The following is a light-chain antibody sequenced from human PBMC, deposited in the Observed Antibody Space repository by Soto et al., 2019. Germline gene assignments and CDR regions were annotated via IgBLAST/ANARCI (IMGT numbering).Light chain of an antibody. J-gene: IGKJ3*01. Sequence: DIQMTQSPSTLSASVGDRVTITCRASQSISGWLAWYQQRPGKAPKLLIYDDSSLESGVPSRFSGSGSGTGFTLTIDGLQPDDFATYYCQQYSGYSLFTFGPGTKVDIK. CDR1: QSISGW. V-gene: IGKV1-5*01. CDR2: DDS. CDR3: QQYSGYSLFT.